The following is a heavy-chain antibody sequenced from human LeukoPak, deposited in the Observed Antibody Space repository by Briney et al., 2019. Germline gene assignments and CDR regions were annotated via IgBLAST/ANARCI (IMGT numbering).Heavy chain of an antibody. Sequence: RSGGSLRLSGAASGFTFTSYSMNWVRQAPGKGLEWVSTISGGGGSTYYADSVKGRFTISRDNSKNTLYLQVNSLRAEDTAVYYCAKGGKWDVTPFDYWGQGTLVTVSS. V-gene: IGHV3-23*01. J-gene: IGHJ4*02. CDR1: GFTFTSYS. CDR3: AKGGKWDVTPFDY. D-gene: IGHD1-26*01. CDR2: ISGGGGST.